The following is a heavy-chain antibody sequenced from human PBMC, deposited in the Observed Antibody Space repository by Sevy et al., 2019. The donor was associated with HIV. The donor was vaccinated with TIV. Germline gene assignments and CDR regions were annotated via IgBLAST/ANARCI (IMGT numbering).Heavy chain of an antibody. CDR1: GGSISSGDYY. CDR2: IYYSGTT. D-gene: IGHD2-2*01. Sequence: SETLSLTCTVSGGSISSGDYYWTWIRQSPGKGLEWIGYIYYSGTTYYNPSLKRRVTISVDTSKNQFSLRLSSVTAADTAAYYCAGYCISTSPHNWFDPWGQGTRVTVSS. J-gene: IGHJ5*02. CDR3: AGYCISTSPHNWFDP. V-gene: IGHV4-30-4*01.